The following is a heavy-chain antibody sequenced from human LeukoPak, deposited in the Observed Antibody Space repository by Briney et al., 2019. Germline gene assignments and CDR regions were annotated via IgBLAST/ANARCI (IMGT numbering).Heavy chain of an antibody. CDR1: GFTFSSYG. CDR3: ARDRYCSSTSCYITIDY. V-gene: IGHV3-33*01. D-gene: IGHD2-2*02. J-gene: IGHJ4*02. Sequence: GGSLRLSCAASGFTFSSYGMHRVRQAPGKGLEWVAVIWYDGSNKYYADSVKGRFTISRDNSKNTLYLQMNSLRAEDTAVYYCARDRYCSSTSCYITIDYWGQGTLVTVSS. CDR2: IWYDGSNK.